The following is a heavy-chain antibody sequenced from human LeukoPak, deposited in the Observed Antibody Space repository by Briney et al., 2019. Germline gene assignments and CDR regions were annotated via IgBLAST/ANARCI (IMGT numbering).Heavy chain of an antibody. J-gene: IGHJ4*02. V-gene: IGHV3-53*01. Sequence: GGSLRLSCAASGFTVSSSYMSWVRQAPGKGLEWVSVIYSGGSAYYADSVKGRFTISRDNSKNTLFLQMNSLRAEDTAVYYCARNYGDYVFIIGYWGQGTLVTVSS. CDR2: IYSGGSA. D-gene: IGHD4-17*01. CDR3: ARNYGDYVFIIGY. CDR1: GFTVSSSY.